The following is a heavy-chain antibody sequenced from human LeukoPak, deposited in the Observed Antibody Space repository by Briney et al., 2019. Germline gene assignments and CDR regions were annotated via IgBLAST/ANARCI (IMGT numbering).Heavy chain of an antibody. J-gene: IGHJ4*02. CDR1: GYTFTSYG. V-gene: IGHV1-18*01. CDR2: ISAYNGNT. D-gene: IGHD6-19*01. CDR3: ARRYSSGWYSDY. Sequence: ASVKVSCKASGYTFTSYGISWVRQAPGQGLEWLGWISAYNGNTNYAHKLQRRVTMTTDTSTSTAYMELRSLRSDDTAVYYCARRYSSGWYSDYWGQGTLVTVSS.